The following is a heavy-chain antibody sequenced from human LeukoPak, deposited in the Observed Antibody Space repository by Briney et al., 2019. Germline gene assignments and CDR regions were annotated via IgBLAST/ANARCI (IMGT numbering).Heavy chain of an antibody. CDR2: INPNSGGT. D-gene: IGHD6-19*01. CDR1: GYTFTGYY. V-gene: IGHV1-2*02. J-gene: IGHJ4*02. Sequence: ASVEVSCKASGYTFTGYYMHWVRQAPGQGLEGMGWINPNSGGTNYAQKFQGRVTMTRDTSISTAYMELSRLRSDDTAVYYCARIAVAGTENDSWGQGTLVTVSS. CDR3: ARIAVAGTENDS.